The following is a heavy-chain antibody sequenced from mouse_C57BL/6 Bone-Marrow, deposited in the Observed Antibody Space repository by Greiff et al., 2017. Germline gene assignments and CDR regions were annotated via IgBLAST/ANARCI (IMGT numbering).Heavy chain of an antibody. CDR3: AREGFYYFDY. Sequence: QVQLQQPGAELVMPGASVKLSCKASGYTFTSYWMHWVKQRPGQGLEWIGEIDPSVSYTNYNQKFKGKSTLTVDKSSSTAYMQLSSLTSEDSAVYYCAREGFYYFDYWGQGTTLTVSS. J-gene: IGHJ2*01. V-gene: IGHV1-69*01. D-gene: IGHD3-3*01. CDR2: IDPSVSYT. CDR1: GYTFTSYW.